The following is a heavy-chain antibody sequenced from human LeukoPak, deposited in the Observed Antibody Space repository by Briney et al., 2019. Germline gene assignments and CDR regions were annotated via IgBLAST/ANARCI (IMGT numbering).Heavy chain of an antibody. CDR1: GGSITSTNW. CDR2: VSLSGLT. Sequence: SGTPSLTCGVSGGSITSTNWWSWVRQPPGQGLEWIGEVSLSGLTNYNPSLSSRIIMALDTSKNHLSLHLTSVTAADTAVYYCSRENGAFSPFGYWGQGYLVTVLS. CDR3: SRENGAFSPFGY. V-gene: IGHV4-4*02. D-gene: IGHD2-8*01. J-gene: IGHJ4*02.